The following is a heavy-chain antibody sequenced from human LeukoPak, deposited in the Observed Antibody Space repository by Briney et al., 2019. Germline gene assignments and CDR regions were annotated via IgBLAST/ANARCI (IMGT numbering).Heavy chain of an antibody. CDR3: ASIPYYDFWSGKTSN. CDR2: IYYSGST. V-gene: IGHV4-59*01. D-gene: IGHD3-3*01. CDR1: GGSISSYY. Sequence: SETLSLTCTVSGGSISSYYWSWIRQPPAKGLEWIGYIYYSGSTNYNPSLKSQVTISVNTSKNQFSLKLSSVPAADTAVYYCASIPYYDFWSGKTSNWGQGTLVTVSS. J-gene: IGHJ4*02.